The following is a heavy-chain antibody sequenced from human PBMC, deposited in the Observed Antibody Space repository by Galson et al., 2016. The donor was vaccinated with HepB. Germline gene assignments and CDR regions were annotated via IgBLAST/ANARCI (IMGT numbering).Heavy chain of an antibody. J-gene: IGHJ4*02. CDR1: GFSLTTSGVG. Sequence: PALVKPTQTLTLTCTFSGFSLTTSGVGVGWIRQPPGKALEWLALIYWDDFKHYSPSLNSRLTITKYTSKNQVVLTMTNMDPVDTATYYCAQRGFMGELSPSSFDYWGQGTLVTVSS. CDR3: AQRGFMGELSPSSFDY. D-gene: IGHD3-16*02. CDR2: IYWDDFK. V-gene: IGHV2-5*02.